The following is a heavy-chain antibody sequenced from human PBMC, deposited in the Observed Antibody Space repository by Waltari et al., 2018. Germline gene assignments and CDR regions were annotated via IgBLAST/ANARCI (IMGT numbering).Heavy chain of an antibody. J-gene: IGHJ4*02. CDR3: ARFSSPAIPDY. Sequence: EVQLVESGGGLVQPGGSLRLSCAASGFTFSNYEMNWVRQAPGKGLGWVSYISGSGSTIYYADSGKGRFTISGDNAKNSLNLQMNSLRAEDTALYFCARFSSPAIPDYWGQGTLVTVSS. CDR2: ISGSGSTI. V-gene: IGHV3-48*03. CDR1: GFTFSNYE.